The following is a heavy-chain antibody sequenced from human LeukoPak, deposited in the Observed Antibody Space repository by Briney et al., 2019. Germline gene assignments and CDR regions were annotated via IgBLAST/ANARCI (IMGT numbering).Heavy chain of an antibody. CDR2: INHSGST. Sequence: PSETLSLTCTVSGASIRSGDYYWSWIRQPPGKGLAWIGEINHSGSTNYNPSLKSRVTISVDTSKNQFSLKLSSVTAADTAVYYCARAKQQLVRPFDYWGQGTLVTVSS. CDR1: GASIRSGDYY. J-gene: IGHJ4*02. V-gene: IGHV4-34*01. CDR3: ARAKQQLVRPFDY. D-gene: IGHD6-13*01.